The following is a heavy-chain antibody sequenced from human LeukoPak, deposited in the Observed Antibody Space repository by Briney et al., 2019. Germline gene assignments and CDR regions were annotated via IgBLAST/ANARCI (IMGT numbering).Heavy chain of an antibody. CDR2: ISGSGGST. CDR1: GFTFSSYA. D-gene: IGHD3-9*01. Sequence: GGSLRLSCAASGFTFSSYAMSWVRQAPGKGLEWVSAISGSGGSTYYADSVKGRFTISRDNSKNTLYLHMNSLRAEDTAVYYCAKGSRYFDWLLDWGQGTLVTVSS. J-gene: IGHJ4*02. CDR3: AKGSRYFDWLLD. V-gene: IGHV3-23*01.